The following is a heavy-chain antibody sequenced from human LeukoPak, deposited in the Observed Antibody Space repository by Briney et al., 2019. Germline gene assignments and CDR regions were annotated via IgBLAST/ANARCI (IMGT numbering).Heavy chain of an antibody. CDR3: ARARPGQYNWNYGLFDY. V-gene: IGHV4-39*07. Sequence: SETLSLTCIVSGDSISSSSYYWGWISQPPGKGLEWIGSIYYSGSTYYNPSLKSRVTISVDTSKNQFSLKLSSLTAADTAVYYCARARPGQYNWNYGLFDYWGQVTLVTVSS. J-gene: IGHJ4*02. CDR1: GDSISSSSYY. CDR2: IYYSGST. D-gene: IGHD1-7*01.